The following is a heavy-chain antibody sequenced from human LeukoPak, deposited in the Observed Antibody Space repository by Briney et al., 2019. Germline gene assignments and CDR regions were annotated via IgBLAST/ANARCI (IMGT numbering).Heavy chain of an antibody. D-gene: IGHD5-18*01. CDR1: GFTFDDYA. Sequence: GGSLRLSCAASGFTFDDYAMHWVRQAPGEGLEWVSGISWNSGSIGYADSVKGRFTISRDNAKNSLYLQMNSLRAEDTALYYCAKLGYSSDYWGQGTLVTVSS. CDR3: AKLGYSSDY. V-gene: IGHV3-9*01. CDR2: ISWNSGSI. J-gene: IGHJ4*02.